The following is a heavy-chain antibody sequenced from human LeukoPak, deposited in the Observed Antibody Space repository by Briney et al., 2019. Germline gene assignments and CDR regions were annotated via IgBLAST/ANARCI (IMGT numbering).Heavy chain of an antibody. Sequence: SETLSLTCTVSGGSINNYWWSWIRQPPGKGLEWIGYICYTGSTNYNPSLKSRVTMSVDTSKIQFSLKLSSVTAADTAVYYCARYKYSSSFIDYWGQGTLVTVSS. CDR3: ARYKYSSSFIDY. J-gene: IGHJ4*02. D-gene: IGHD6-19*01. CDR1: GGSINNYW. V-gene: IGHV4-59*01. CDR2: ICYTGST.